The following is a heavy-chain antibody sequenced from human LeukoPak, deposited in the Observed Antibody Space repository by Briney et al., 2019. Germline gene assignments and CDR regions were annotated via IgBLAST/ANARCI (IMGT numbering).Heavy chain of an antibody. CDR2: ISGCGDST. V-gene: IGHV3-23*01. J-gene: IGHJ4*02. CDR3: VKVGNMGYYFDY. Sequence: PGGSLRLSCAASGITFSSYSMSWVRQAPGEGLEWISAISGCGDSTYYADSVKGRFTISSDNSKNMLYLQMNSLRDEDTAVYYCVKVGNMGYYFDYWGQGTLVTVSS. CDR1: GITFSSYS.